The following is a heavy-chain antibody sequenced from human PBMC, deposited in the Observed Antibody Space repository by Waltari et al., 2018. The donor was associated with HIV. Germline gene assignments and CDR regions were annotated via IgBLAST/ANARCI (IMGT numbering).Heavy chain of an antibody. Sequence: EEQLLESGGGLVQPGGSLILSCVASGFTFSRYWLSWVRQGTGQGLEWVAKRNQGGSEISLVYLGRGRLAVSRDEAKEVLYLHMKSLRAKVTGVYYWVGADYWGLFSDYLYGLDVWGEGNTVVVSS. V-gene: IGHV3-7*01. CDR1: GFTFSRYW. CDR2: RNQGGSEI. D-gene: IGHD7-27*01. CDR3: VGADYWGLFSDYLYGLDV. J-gene: IGHJ6*04.